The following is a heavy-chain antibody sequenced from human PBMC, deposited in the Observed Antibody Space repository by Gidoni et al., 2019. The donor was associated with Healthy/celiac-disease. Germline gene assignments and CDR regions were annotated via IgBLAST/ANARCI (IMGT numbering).Heavy chain of an antibody. J-gene: IGHJ4*02. V-gene: IGHV1-3*01. CDR1: GYTFTSYA. D-gene: IGHD6-19*01. CDR3: ARRPSSGWYDY. Sequence: QVQLVQSGAEVKTPGASVKVSCKASGYTFTSYAMHWVRQAPGQRLEWMGWINAGNGNTKYSQKFQGRVTITRDTSASTAYMELSSLRSEDTAVYYCARRPSSGWYDYWGQGTLVTVSS. CDR2: INAGNGNT.